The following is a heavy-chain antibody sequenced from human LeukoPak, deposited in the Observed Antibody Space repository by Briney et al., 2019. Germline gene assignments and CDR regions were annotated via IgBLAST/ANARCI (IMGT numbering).Heavy chain of an antibody. D-gene: IGHD3-10*01. CDR3: ARMVRGLYIDY. Sequence: GGSLRLSCAVSGFTFSSYAMSWVRQAPGKGLEWVSGISGSGGYTYYADSVKGRFTFSGDNPKNTLYLEMSSLRAEDTAVYYCARMVRGLYIDYWGQGTLVTVSS. J-gene: IGHJ4*02. V-gene: IGHV3-23*01. CDR1: GFTFSSYA. CDR2: ISGSGGYT.